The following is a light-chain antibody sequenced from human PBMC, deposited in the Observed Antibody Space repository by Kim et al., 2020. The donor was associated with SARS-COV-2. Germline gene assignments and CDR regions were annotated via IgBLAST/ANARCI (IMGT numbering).Light chain of an antibody. Sequence: GQSIAIYCTGTSSDVGKFNLVSWYQHHPGKAPKLLIFEVTRRPSGISTRFSGSKSGNTASLAISGLQAEDEADYYCTSYTNDNLLVFGGGTQLTVL. CDR2: EVT. J-gene: IGLJ2*01. CDR3: TSYTNDNLLV. CDR1: SSDVGKFNL. V-gene: IGLV2-14*02.